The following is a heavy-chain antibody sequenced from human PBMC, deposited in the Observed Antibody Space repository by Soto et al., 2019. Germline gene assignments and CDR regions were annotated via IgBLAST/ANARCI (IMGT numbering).Heavy chain of an antibody. V-gene: IGHV4-39*01. J-gene: IGHJ5*02. Sequence: QLQLQESGPGLVKPSETLSLTCTVSGGSISSSSYYWGWIRQPPGKGLEWIGSIYYSGSTYYNPSLKSRVTISVDTSKNQFSLKLSSVTAADTAVYYCARQSLDSSGYYRRLHWFDPWGQGTLVTVSS. CDR3: ARQSLDSSGYYRRLHWFDP. CDR1: GGSISSSSYY. D-gene: IGHD3-22*01. CDR2: IYYSGST.